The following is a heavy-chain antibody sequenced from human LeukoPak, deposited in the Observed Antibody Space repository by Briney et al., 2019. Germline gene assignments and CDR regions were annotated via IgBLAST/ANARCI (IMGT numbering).Heavy chain of an antibody. CDR2: IYGDGRT. D-gene: IGHD6-6*01. Sequence: GGSLRLSCVVSGFSVSNNYIIWVRQAPGNGLERVSVIYGDGRTSHSASVRGRFTISRDNAKNSLYLQINSLRAEDTAVYYCARSSYSSSSSVWGQGTMVTVSS. V-gene: IGHV3-53*01. CDR1: GFSVSNNY. CDR3: ARSSYSSSSSV. J-gene: IGHJ3*01.